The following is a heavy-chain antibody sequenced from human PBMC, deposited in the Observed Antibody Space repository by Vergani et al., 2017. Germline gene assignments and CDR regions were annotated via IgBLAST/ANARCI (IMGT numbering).Heavy chain of an antibody. D-gene: IGHD3-10*01. CDR2: ISSSSSYI. Sequence: EVQLVESGGGLVKPGGSLRLSCAASGFTFRTNTMDWVRQAPGKGLEWVSSISSSSSYIYYADSVKGRFTISRDNAKNSLYLQMNSLRAEDTAVYYCARVQVAYGSYYHYDGMDVWGQGTTVTVS. CDR3: ARVQVAYGSYYHYDGMDV. V-gene: IGHV3-21*01. CDR1: GFTFRTNT. J-gene: IGHJ6*02.